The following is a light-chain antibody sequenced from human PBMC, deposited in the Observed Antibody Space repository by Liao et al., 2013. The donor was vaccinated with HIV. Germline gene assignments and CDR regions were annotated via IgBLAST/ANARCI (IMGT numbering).Light chain of an antibody. CDR3: QAWDSSTVV. CDR2: QDN. J-gene: IGLJ2*01. Sequence: SYELTQPASVSVAPGKTARITCGGNNIGSKSVHWYQQKPGQSPVLVIYQDNKRPSGIPERFSGSNSGNTATLTISGTQAMDEADYYCQAWDSSTVVFGGGTKLTVL. V-gene: IGLV3-21*01. CDR1: NIGSKS.